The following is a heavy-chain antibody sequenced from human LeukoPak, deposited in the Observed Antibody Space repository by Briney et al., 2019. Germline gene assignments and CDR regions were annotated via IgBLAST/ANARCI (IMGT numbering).Heavy chain of an antibody. CDR3: ARSRAFNSGAFDP. CDR1: GASVSSASY. V-gene: IGHV4-61*01. J-gene: IGHJ5*02. Sequence: SETLSLTCTVSGASVSSASYWTWIRQPPGKGVEWIAHIYNGVNTNYNPSLKSRVTISVDTSKNQFSLRLNSVTAADTAVYYCARSRAFNSGAFDPWGQGSPVTVSS. CDR2: IYNGVNT. D-gene: IGHD1-26*01.